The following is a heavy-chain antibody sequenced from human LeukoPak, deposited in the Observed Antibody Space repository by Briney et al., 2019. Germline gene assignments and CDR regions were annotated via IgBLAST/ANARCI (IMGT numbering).Heavy chain of an antibody. CDR1: GFTFSSYA. D-gene: IGHD3-10*01. Sequence: PGGSLGLSCSASGFTFSSYAMHWVRQAPGKGLEYVSAISSNGGSTYYADSVKGRFTISRDNSKNTLYLQMSSLRAEDTAVYYCVKGITMVRGVIGRWGYYYYGMDVWGKGTTVTVSS. J-gene: IGHJ6*04. V-gene: IGHV3-64D*06. CDR2: ISSNGGST. CDR3: VKGITMVRGVIGRWGYYYYGMDV.